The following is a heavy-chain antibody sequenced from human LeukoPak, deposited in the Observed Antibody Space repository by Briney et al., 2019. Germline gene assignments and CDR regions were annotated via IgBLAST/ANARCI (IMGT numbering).Heavy chain of an antibody. CDR1: GFTFSSYA. CDR3: ARGLKHQLLWFGELLN. Sequence: GGSLRLSCAASGFTFSSYAMSWVRQAPGKGLEWVSAISGSGGSTYYADSVKGRFTISRDNSKNTLYLQMNSLRAEDTAVYYCARGLKHQLLWFGELLNWGQGTLVTVSS. J-gene: IGHJ4*02. CDR2: ISGSGGST. D-gene: IGHD3-10*01. V-gene: IGHV3-23*01.